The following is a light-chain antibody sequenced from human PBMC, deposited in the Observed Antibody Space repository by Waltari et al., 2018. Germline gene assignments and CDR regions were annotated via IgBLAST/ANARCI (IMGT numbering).Light chain of an antibody. J-gene: IGLJ3*02. CDR3: AAWDDSLNTWV. CDR2: INN. V-gene: IGLV1-44*01. Sequence: QSVLTQPPSASGTPGQRVTISCSGSGSKHGSKTENWYQQFPGTAPKLLVYINNQRPSWVPDRFSGSKSGTSASLAISGLQSEDEADYYCAAWDDSLNTWVFGGGTKLTVL. CDR1: GSKHGSKT.